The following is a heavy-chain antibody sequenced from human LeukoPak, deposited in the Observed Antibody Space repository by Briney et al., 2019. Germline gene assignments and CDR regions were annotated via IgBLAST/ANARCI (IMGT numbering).Heavy chain of an antibody. CDR2: IYHTEST. J-gene: IGHJ4*02. Sequence: SETLSLTCTVSSYSISSGYYWGWIRQPPVKGLEWIGSIYHTESTYYNPSLKSRVTISVDTSKNQFSLDVNSVTAADTAIYYCARMSAAGSYFDFWGQGTLATVSS. V-gene: IGHV4-38-2*02. D-gene: IGHD3-10*01. CDR3: ARMSAAGSYFDF. CDR1: SYSISSGYY.